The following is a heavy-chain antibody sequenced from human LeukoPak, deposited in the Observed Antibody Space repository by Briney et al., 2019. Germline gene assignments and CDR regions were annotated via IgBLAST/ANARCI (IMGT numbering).Heavy chain of an antibody. D-gene: IGHD6-13*01. Sequence: PGGSLRLSCAASGFTFSSYGMHWVRQAPGKGLEWVAVISYDGSNKYYADSVKGRFTISRDNSKNTLYLQMNSLGAEDTAVYYCATIAAAGDFNYYYYYGMDVWGQGTTVTVSS. CDR2: ISYDGSNK. CDR3: ATIAAAGDFNYYYYYGMDV. V-gene: IGHV3-30*03. CDR1: GFTFSSYG. J-gene: IGHJ6*02.